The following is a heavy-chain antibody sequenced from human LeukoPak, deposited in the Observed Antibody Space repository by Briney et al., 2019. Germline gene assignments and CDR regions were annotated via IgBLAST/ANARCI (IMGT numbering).Heavy chain of an antibody. D-gene: IGHD3-10*01. CDR3: AKDGSSQGFGQ. CDR2: ISGSGGST. Sequence: GGSPRFSCAPSGLPFTSIALSWVRQAPGKGREWVSAISGSGGSTYYADSVKGRFTISRDNSKNTLYLQMNSLRAEDTAVYYCAKDGSSQGFGQWGQGTLVAVSS. V-gene: IGHV3-23*01. J-gene: IGHJ4*02. CDR1: GLPFTSIA.